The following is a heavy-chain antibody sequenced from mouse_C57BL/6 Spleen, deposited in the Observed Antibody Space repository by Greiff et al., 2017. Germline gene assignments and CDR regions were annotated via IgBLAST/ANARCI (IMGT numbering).Heavy chain of an antibody. CDR3: ARSGDGGWFAY. Sequence: VQLQQPGAELVRPGSSVKLSCKASGYTFTSYWMHWVKQRPIQGLEWIGNIDPSDSETHYNQKFKDKATLTVDKSSSTAYMQLSSLTSEDSAVYYCARSGDGGWFAYWGQGTLVTVSA. V-gene: IGHV1-52*01. D-gene: IGHD1-1*02. CDR1: GYTFTSYW. CDR2: IDPSDSET. J-gene: IGHJ3*01.